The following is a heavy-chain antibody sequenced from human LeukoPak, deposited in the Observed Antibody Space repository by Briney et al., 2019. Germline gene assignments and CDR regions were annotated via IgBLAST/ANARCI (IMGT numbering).Heavy chain of an antibody. V-gene: IGHV3-9*01. Sequence: GRSLRLSCAASGFTFDDYAMHWVRQAPGKGLEWVSGISWNSGSIGYADSVKGRFTISRDNAKNSPYLQMNSLRAEDTALYYCAKDLYSSSWYGGYFDYWGQGTLVTVSS. CDR2: ISWNSGSI. CDR1: GFTFDDYA. CDR3: AKDLYSSSWYGGYFDY. D-gene: IGHD6-13*01. J-gene: IGHJ4*02.